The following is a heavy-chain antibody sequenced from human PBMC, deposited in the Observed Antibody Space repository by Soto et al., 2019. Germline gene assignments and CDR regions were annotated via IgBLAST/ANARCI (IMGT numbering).Heavy chain of an antibody. CDR2: ISGSGGST. V-gene: IGHV3-23*01. CDR3: ASLKGSYYYYGMDV. CDR1: GFTFSSYA. Sequence: GESLKISCAASGFTFSSYAMSWVRQAPGKGLEWVSAISGSGGSTYYADSVKGRFTISRDNSKNTLYLQMNSLRAEDTAVYYCASLKGSYYYYGMDVWGQGTTVTVSS. D-gene: IGHD3-10*01. J-gene: IGHJ6*02.